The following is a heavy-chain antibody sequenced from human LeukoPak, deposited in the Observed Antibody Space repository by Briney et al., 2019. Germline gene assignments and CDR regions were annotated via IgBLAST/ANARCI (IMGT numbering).Heavy chain of an antibody. Sequence: PGGSLRLSCAASGLTFINFPVHWVRQAPGKGLEWVALIQDDGATTNYADSVRGRFTISRDNSKSTVYLQMNSLKPDDTAVYYCATQSITLVVVISPFDYWGQGTLVTVSS. D-gene: IGHD3-22*01. CDR2: IQDDGATT. CDR3: ATQSITLVVVISPFDY. V-gene: IGHV3-30*02. CDR1: GLTFINFP. J-gene: IGHJ4*02.